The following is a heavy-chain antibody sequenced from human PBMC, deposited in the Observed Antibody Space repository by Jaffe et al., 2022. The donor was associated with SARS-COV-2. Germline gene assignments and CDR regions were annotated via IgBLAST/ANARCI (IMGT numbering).Heavy chain of an antibody. Sequence: QVQLQQWGAGLLKPSETLSLTCAVYGGSFSGYYWSWIRQPPGKGLEWIGEINHSGSTNYNPSLKSRVTISVDTSKNQFSLKLSSVTAADTAVYYCARVLSAYWYYFDYWGQGTLVTVSS. D-gene: IGHD2-8*02. J-gene: IGHJ4*02. CDR3: ARVLSAYWYYFDY. CDR2: INHSGST. V-gene: IGHV4-34*01. CDR1: GGSFSGYY.